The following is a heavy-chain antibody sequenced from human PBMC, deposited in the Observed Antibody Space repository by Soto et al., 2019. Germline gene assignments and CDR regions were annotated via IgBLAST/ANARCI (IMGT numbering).Heavy chain of an antibody. CDR3: AKQEGRDRKCPYFDY. V-gene: IGHV3-23*01. CDR2: ISGSGGST. CDR1: GFTFSSYA. Sequence: GGSLILSCAASGFTFSSYAMSWVLQAPGKGLEWVSAISGSGGSTYYADSVKGRFTISRDNSKNTLYLQMNSLRAEDTAVYYCAKQEGRDRKCPYFDYWGQGTLVTVSS. J-gene: IGHJ4*02. D-gene: IGHD2-2*01.